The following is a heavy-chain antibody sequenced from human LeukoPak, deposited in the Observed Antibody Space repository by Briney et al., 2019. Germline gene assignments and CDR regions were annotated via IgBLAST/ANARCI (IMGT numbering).Heavy chain of an antibody. V-gene: IGHV4-59*01. Sequence: SETLSLTCSVSGDSISIYYWSWIRQPPGKGLEWIGYIDHTGSTNYNPSLNSRVTISRDTSKNHFSLELSSVTAADTAVYYCARAGVKRNYGSGSYDYWGQGTLVTVSS. CDR1: GDSISIYY. D-gene: IGHD3-10*01. J-gene: IGHJ4*02. CDR3: ARAGVKRNYGSGSYDY. CDR2: IDHTGST.